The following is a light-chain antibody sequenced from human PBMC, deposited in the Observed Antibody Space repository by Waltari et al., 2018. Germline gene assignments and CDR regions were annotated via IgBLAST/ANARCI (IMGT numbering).Light chain of an antibody. CDR1: SSAAGGYNY. J-gene: IGLJ2*01. V-gene: IGLV2-14*01. CDR3: SSYTSSSTVV. Sequence: QSALTQPASVSGSPGQSITISCTGTSSAAGGYNYVSWYQQHPGKAPKLMIYEVSKRPSGVSNRFSGSTSGNPASLTISGLQAADEADYYCSSYTSSSTVVFGGGTKLTVL. CDR2: EVS.